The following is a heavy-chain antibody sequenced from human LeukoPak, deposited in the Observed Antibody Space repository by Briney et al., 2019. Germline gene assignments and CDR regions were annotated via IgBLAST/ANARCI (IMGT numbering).Heavy chain of an antibody. V-gene: IGHV1-69*05. Sequence: GASVKVSCKASGGTFSSYAISWVRQAPGQGLEWMGRIIPIFGTANYAQKFQGRVTITTDESTSTAYMELSSLRSEDTAVYYCARDYGGNPWDFLDYWGQGTLVTVSS. J-gene: IGHJ4*02. CDR2: IIPIFGTA. CDR3: ARDYGGNPWDFLDY. D-gene: IGHD4-23*01. CDR1: GGTFSSYA.